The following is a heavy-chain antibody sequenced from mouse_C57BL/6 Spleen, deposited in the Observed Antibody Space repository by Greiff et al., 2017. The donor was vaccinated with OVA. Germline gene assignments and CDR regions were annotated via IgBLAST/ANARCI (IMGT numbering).Heavy chain of an antibody. CDR1: GFTFSSYP. CDR3: ARRYGNYDGYYFDY. D-gene: IGHD2-1*01. CDR2: ISGGGGNT. Sequence: EVKVVESGGGLVKPGGSLKLSCAASGFTFSSYPMSWVRQTPEKRLEWVATISGGGGNTYYPDSVKGRFTISRDNAKNTLYLQMSSLRSEDTALYCGARRYGNYDGYYFDYWGQGTTLTVAS. V-gene: IGHV5-9*01. J-gene: IGHJ2*01.